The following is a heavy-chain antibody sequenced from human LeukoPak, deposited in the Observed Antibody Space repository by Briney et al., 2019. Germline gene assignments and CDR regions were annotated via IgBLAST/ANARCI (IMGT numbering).Heavy chain of an antibody. J-gene: IGHJ4*02. CDR1: GGSISSYY. Sequence: SETLSLTCTVSGGSISSYYWSWIRQPPGKGLEWIGYIYTSGSTNYNPSLKSRVTISVDTSKNQFSLKLSPVTAADTAVYYCARGYSYGFPVDYWGQGTLVTVSS. V-gene: IGHV4-4*09. D-gene: IGHD5-18*01. CDR3: ARGYSYGFPVDY. CDR2: IYTSGST.